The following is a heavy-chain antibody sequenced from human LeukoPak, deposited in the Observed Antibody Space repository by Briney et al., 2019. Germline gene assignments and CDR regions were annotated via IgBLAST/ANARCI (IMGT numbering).Heavy chain of an antibody. CDR1: GFTFTTYT. J-gene: IGHJ5*02. D-gene: IGHD6-19*01. Sequence: ASVKVSYKPSGFTFTTYTMHRVRQAPGQSLEWLGWINAANGHTQYSQKFQDRDTINRDTSASTAYMELRSLRSEDTAEYYCARGAPIRVAVAATFDPWGQGTLVTVSS. CDR3: ARGAPIRVAVAATFDP. CDR2: INAANGHT. V-gene: IGHV1-3*01.